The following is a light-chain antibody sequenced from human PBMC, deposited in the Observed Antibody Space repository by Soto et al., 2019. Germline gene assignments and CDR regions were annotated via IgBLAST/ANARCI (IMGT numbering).Light chain of an antibody. V-gene: IGKV3-11*01. CDR3: QQRSNWPST. CDR1: QSVSSN. CDR2: DAS. Sequence: EIVLTQSPATLSLSPGARATLSCRASQSVSSNLAWYQQKPGQAPRLLIYDASNRATGIPARFSGSGSGTDFTLTISSLEPEDFAGYYCQQRSNWPSTFGGGTKVEIK. J-gene: IGKJ4*01.